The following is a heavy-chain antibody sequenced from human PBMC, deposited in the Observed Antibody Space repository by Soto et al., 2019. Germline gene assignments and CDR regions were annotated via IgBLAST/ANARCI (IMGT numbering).Heavy chain of an antibody. CDR2: ISFDGSIE. CDR3: XXXXXXXXXXYXMDV. J-gene: IGHJ6*02. Sequence: QVQLVESGGGVVQPGRSLRLSCAASEFTFSKYGIHWVRQAPGXGLXXVAVISFDGSIEDYADSVKGRFTISRDNAKNTVYLQMNSLXTEDTAVYYXXXXXXXXXXXYXMDVWGQGTTVTVSS. CDR1: EFTFSKYG. V-gene: IGHV3-30-3*01.